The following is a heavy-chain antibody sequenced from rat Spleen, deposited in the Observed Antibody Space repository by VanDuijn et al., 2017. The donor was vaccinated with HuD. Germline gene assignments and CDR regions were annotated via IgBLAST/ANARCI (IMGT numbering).Heavy chain of an antibody. CDR3: TRESLPGFNSHWFVS. J-gene: IGHJ3*01. D-gene: IGHD1-4*01. CDR1: GFSLTSNG. Sequence: QVQLKESGPGLVQPSQTLSLTCTVSGFSLTSNGVSWVRQPPGEGLEWIAAISTGGNTYYNSALKSRLSISRDTSKSQVFLKMDSLQTEDTATYFCTRESLPGFNSHWFVSWGQGTLVTVSS. V-gene: IGHV2S12*01. CDR2: ISTGGNT.